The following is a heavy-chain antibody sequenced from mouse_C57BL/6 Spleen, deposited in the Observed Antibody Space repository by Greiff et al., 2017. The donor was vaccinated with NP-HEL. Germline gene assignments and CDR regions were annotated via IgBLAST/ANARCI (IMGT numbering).Heavy chain of an antibody. V-gene: IGHV3-6*01. Sequence: EVQLVESGPGLVKPSQSLSLTCSVTGYSITSGYYWNWIRQFPGNKLEWMGYISYDGSNNYNPSLKNRISITRDTSKNQFFLKLNSVTTEDTATYYCASDSNYVGWYFDVWGTGTTVTVSS. CDR1: GYSITSGYY. J-gene: IGHJ1*03. D-gene: IGHD2-5*01. CDR3: ASDSNYVGWYFDV. CDR2: ISYDGSN.